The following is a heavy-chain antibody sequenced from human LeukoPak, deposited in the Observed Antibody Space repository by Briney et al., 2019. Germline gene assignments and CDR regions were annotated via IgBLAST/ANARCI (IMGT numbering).Heavy chain of an antibody. CDR2: IKQDGSGK. Sequence: PGESLRLSCAASGFTFSSYWMSWVRQAPGKGLEWVANIKQDGSGKYYVDSVKGRFTISRDNAKNSLYLQMNSLRAEDTAVYYCARGRYEFWSGPPSGFDYWGQGTLVTVSS. V-gene: IGHV3-7*04. CDR3: ARGRYEFWSGPPSGFDY. CDR1: GFTFSSYW. J-gene: IGHJ4*02. D-gene: IGHD3-3*01.